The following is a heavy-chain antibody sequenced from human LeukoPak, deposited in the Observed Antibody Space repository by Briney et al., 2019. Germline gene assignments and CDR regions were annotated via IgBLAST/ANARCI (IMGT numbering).Heavy chain of an antibody. CDR1: GYTFTDYY. D-gene: IGHD4-11*01. J-gene: IGHJ4*02. Sequence: ASVKVSCKASGYTFTDYYMHWVRQAPGQGLEWMGWINPNSGGTNYAQKFQGRVTMTRDTSISTAYMELSRLRSDDTAVYYCARVKPYSNYVFDYWGQGTLVTVSS. V-gene: IGHV1-2*02. CDR2: INPNSGGT. CDR3: ARVKPYSNYVFDY.